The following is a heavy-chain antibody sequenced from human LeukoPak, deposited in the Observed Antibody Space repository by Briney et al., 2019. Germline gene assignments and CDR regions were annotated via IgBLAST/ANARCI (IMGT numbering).Heavy chain of an antibody. Sequence: SETLSLTCAVYGGSFSGYYWSWIRQPPGKELEWIGEINHSGSTNYNPSLKSRVTVSADPSKTQFSLKLTSVTAADTAVYYCATRGDYSDTSGNSYDALDIWGQGTMVTVSS. V-gene: IGHV4-34*01. D-gene: IGHD3-22*01. CDR3: ATRGDYSDTSGNSYDALDI. CDR2: INHSGST. J-gene: IGHJ3*02. CDR1: GGSFSGYY.